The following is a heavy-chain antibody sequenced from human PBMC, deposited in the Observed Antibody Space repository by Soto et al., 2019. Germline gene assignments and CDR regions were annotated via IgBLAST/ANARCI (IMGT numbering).Heavy chain of an antibody. CDR3: ASQYCDNGVCYPAPYHYGMDV. CDR2: IIPIFGTA. J-gene: IGHJ6*02. D-gene: IGHD2-8*01. Sequence: QVQLVQSGAEVKKPASSVKVSCKASGGTFSSYAISWVRQAPGQGLEWMGGIIPIFGTANYAQKFQGSVTITADESTSTAYMELSSLRSEDTAVYYCASQYCDNGVCYPAPYHYGMDVWGQGTTVTVSS. V-gene: IGHV1-69*01. CDR1: GGTFSSYA.